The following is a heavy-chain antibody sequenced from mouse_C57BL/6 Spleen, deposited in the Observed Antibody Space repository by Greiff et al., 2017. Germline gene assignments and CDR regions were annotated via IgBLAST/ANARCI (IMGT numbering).Heavy chain of an antibody. D-gene: IGHD2-4*01. Sequence: EVMLVESVAELVRPGASVKLSCTASGFNIKNTYMHWVKQRPEQGLEWIGRIDPANGNTKYAPKFQGKATITADTSSNTAYLQLSSLTSEDTAIYYCARSDYDYDVDYAMDYWGQGTSVTVSS. J-gene: IGHJ4*01. CDR1: GFNIKNTY. V-gene: IGHV14-3*01. CDR3: ARSDYDYDVDYAMDY. CDR2: IDPANGNT.